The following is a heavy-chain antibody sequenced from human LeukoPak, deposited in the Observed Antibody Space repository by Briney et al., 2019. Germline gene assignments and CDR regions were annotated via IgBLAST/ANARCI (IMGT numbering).Heavy chain of an antibody. CDR2: INHSGST. CDR1: GGSFSGYC. J-gene: IGHJ3*02. V-gene: IGHV4-34*01. Sequence: SETLSLTCAVYGGSFSGYCWSWIRQPPGKGLEWIGEINHSGSTNYNPSLKSRVTISVDTSKNQFSLKLSSVTAADTAVYYCARVRRTYYYDSSGYPLFDAFDIWGQGTMVTVSS. D-gene: IGHD3-22*01. CDR3: ARVRRTYYYDSSGYPLFDAFDI.